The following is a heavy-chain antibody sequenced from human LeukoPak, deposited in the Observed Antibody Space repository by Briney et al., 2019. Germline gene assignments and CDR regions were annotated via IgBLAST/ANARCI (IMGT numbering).Heavy chain of an antibody. V-gene: IGHV5-51*01. Sequence: GESLKISCKGSGYSFTSYWIGWVRQMPGKGLEWMGIIYPGDSDTRYSPSFQGQVTISADKSISTAYLQWSSLKASDTVMYYCARAPPREWLPPSYFDYWGQGTLVTVSS. CDR1: GYSFTSYW. CDR3: ARAPPREWLPPSYFDY. CDR2: IYPGDSDT. J-gene: IGHJ4*02. D-gene: IGHD6-19*01.